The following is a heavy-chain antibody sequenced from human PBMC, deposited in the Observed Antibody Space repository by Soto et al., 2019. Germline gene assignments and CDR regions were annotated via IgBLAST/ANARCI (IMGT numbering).Heavy chain of an antibody. CDR1: GYTFTSYA. CDR2: INAGNGNT. Sequence: QVQLVQSGAEVKKPGASVKVSCKASGYTFTSYAMHWVRQAPGQRLEWMGWINAGNGNTKYSQKFQVRVTITRDTSASTAYMELSSLRSEDTAVYYCAIVIGGWYYFDYWGQGTLVTVSS. V-gene: IGHV1-3*01. D-gene: IGHD6-19*01. J-gene: IGHJ4*02. CDR3: AIVIGGWYYFDY.